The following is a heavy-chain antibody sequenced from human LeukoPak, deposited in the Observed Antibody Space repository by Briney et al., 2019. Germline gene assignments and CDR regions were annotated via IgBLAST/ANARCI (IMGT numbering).Heavy chain of an antibody. CDR3: AKGLRWYPFDI. CDR2: IRYDGSDK. CDR1: GFTFDDYA. D-gene: IGHD4-23*01. J-gene: IGHJ4*02. V-gene: IGHV3-30*02. Sequence: GGSLRLSCAASGFTFDDYAMHWVHQTPGKGLEWVTFIRYDGSDKYYADSVKGRFTISRDNSKNTLYLQMNSLRVEDTAVYYCAKGLRWYPFDIWGQGTLVTVSS.